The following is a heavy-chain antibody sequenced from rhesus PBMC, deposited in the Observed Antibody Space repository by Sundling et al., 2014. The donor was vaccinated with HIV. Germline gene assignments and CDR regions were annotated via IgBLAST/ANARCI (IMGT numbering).Heavy chain of an antibody. D-gene: IGHD2-8*01. V-gene: IGHV4-93*01. J-gene: IGHJ6*01. CDR1: GGPISSSNW. Sequence: QVQLQESGPTVVKPSETLSLTCAVSGGPISSSNWWSWIRQSPGKGLEWIGDIYGTGGTTEYNPSLKSRVSISKDTPKNQFSLKVRSVTAADTALYYCVRGYCRGGVCFQYAFHSWGQGVLVTVSS. CDR3: VRGYCRGGVCFQYAFHS. CDR2: IYGTGGTT.